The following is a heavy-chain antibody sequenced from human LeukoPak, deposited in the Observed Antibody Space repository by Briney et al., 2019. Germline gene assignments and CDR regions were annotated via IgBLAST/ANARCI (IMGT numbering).Heavy chain of an antibody. Sequence: PGGSLRLSCVVSGFTFRSYAMHWVRQAPGKGLEWVAVISYDGSKKYYADSVKGRFTISRDNSKKTLYLQMNSLKAEDTAVYYCARSPTAAIEGYFDYWGQGTLVTVSS. CDR2: ISYDGSKK. V-gene: IGHV3-30-3*01. CDR1: GFTFRSYA. D-gene: IGHD2-2*02. J-gene: IGHJ4*02. CDR3: ARSPTAAIEGYFDY.